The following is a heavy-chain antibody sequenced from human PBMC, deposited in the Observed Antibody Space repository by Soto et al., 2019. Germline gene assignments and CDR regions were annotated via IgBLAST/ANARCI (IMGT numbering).Heavy chain of an antibody. CDR2: ISYDGSNK. CDR3: GKDTYDFWPTYYFDY. V-gene: IGHV3-30*18. CDR1: GFTFSSYG. D-gene: IGHD3-3*01. Sequence: QVQLVESGGGVVQPGRSLRLSCAASGFTFSSYGMHWVRQAPGKGLEWVAVISYDGSNKYYADSVKGRFTISRDNSKNTLYLQMNSLRAEDTAVYYCGKDTYDFWPTYYFDYWGQGTLVTVSS. J-gene: IGHJ4*02.